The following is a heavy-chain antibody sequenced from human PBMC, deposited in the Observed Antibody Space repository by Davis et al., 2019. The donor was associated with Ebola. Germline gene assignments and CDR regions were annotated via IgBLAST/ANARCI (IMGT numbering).Heavy chain of an antibody. CDR2: FGTGGDT. CDR1: GFIFRNYV. CDR3: ARDPHRDFWSGYLFDY. J-gene: IGHJ4*02. D-gene: IGHD3-3*01. V-gene: IGHV3-69-1*01. Sequence: GGSLRLSCETSGFIFRNYVMSWVRQAPGKGLEWVSTFGTGGDTYYADSVKGRFTISRDNAKNSLYLQMNSLRAEDTAVYYCARDPHRDFWSGYLFDYWGQGTLVTVSS.